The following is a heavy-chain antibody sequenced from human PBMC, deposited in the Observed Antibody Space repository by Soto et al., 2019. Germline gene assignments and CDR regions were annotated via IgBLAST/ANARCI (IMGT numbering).Heavy chain of an antibody. CDR1: GFTFSSYA. V-gene: IGHV3-30-3*01. CDR2: MSYVGDNK. J-gene: IGHJ4*02. CDR3: AREDDRIGYYLDY. D-gene: IGHD3-22*01. Sequence: QVQLVESGGGVVQPGRSLTLSCAASGFTFSSYAMQWVRQAPGKGLEWVAVMSYVGDNKYYADSVKGRFTISRDNSKNTLYLQMNSLRAEDTAVYYCAREDDRIGYYLDYWGQGTLVTVSS.